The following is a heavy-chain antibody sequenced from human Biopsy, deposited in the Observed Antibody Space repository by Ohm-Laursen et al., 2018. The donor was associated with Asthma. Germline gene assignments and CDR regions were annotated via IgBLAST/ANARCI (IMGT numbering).Heavy chain of an antibody. CDR3: ARGDSSNWSHYYFDY. CDR1: GFAVSRDY. CDR2: IYSGGTS. D-gene: IGHD3-22*01. J-gene: IGHJ4*02. V-gene: IGHV3-53*01. Sequence: SLRLSCAASGFAVSRDYMFWVRQAPGKGLEWVSVIYSGGTSHTADSVRGRFPISRDYSKNTLYLQMHSLRAEDTAAYYCARGDSSNWSHYYFDYWGQGTLVTVSS.